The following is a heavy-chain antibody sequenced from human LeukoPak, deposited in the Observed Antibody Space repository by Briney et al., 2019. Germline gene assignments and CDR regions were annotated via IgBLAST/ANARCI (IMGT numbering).Heavy chain of an antibody. CDR1: GYSFTSYW. CDR2: IYPGDSDT. CDR3: ARHGGSGWYELRMSWFDP. D-gene: IGHD6-19*01. Sequence: GESLKISCKGSGYSFTSYWIGWVRQMPGKGLEWMGIIYPGDSDTRYSPSFQGQVTISADKSISTAYLQWSSLKASDTAMYYCARHGGSGWYELRMSWFDPWGQGTLVTVSS. V-gene: IGHV5-51*01. J-gene: IGHJ5*02.